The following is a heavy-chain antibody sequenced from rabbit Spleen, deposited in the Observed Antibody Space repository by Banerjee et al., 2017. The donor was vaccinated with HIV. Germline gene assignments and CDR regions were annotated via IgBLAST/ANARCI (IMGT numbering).Heavy chain of an antibody. D-gene: IGHD6-1*01. CDR1: GFDFSNYG. CDR2: IDPIFGRT. J-gene: IGHJ4*01. CDR3: ASAYSDVYFDL. V-gene: IGHV1S47*01. Sequence: QEQLVESGGGLVQPGGSLKLSCKASGFDFSNYGVSRVRQTPGKGLEWIGYIDPIFGRTYYASWVDGRFTISSHNAQNTLYLQLNSLTAADTATYFCASAYSDVYFDLWGQGTLVTVS.